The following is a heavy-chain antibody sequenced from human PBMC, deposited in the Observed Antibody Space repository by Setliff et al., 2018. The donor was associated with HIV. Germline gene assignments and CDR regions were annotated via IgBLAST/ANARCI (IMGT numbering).Heavy chain of an antibody. CDR3: ARARRYCPNGVCFIRPGYSDL. CDR2: VYSSGST. D-gene: IGHD2-8*01. V-gene: IGHV4-61*09. Sequence: PSETLSLTCTVSGGSISSGRYYWSWIRQPAGKGLEWIGHVYSSGSTDYNPSLKSRVTISLDTSNNQFSLRLRSVTAADTAVFYCARARRYCPNGVCFIRPGYSDLWGRGTLVTVSS. CDR1: GGSISSGRYY. J-gene: IGHJ2*01.